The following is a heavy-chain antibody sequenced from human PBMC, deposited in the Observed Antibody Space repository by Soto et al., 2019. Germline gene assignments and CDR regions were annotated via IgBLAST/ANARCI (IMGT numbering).Heavy chain of an antibody. CDR2: ISSSSSTI. CDR3: ARGRVSLWFDP. J-gene: IGHJ5*02. V-gene: IGHV3-48*01. Sequence: EVQLVESGGGLVQPGGSLRLSCAASGFTFSSYSMNWVRQAPGKGLEWVSYISSSSSTIYYADSVKGPFTISRDNAKNSLYLQMNSLRAEDTAVYYCARGRVSLWFDPWGQGTLVTVSS. CDR1: GFTFSSYS.